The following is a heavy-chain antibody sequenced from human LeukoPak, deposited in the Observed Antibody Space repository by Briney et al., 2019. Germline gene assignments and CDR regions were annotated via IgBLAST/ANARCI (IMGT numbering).Heavy chain of an antibody. D-gene: IGHD3-16*01. CDR3: AKAGSRLVYFDY. CDR1: GFTFSSYA. J-gene: IGHJ4*02. Sequence: GGSPRLSCAASGFTFSSYAMSWVRQAPGKGLEWVSAISGSGGSTYYADSVKGRFTISRDNSKNTLYLQMNSLRAEDTAVYYCAKAGSRLVYFDYWGQGTLVTVSS. CDR2: ISGSGGST. V-gene: IGHV3-23*01.